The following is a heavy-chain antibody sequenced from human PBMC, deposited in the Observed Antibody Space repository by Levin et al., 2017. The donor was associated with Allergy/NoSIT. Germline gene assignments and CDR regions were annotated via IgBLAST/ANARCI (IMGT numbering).Heavy chain of an antibody. CDR1: GGSVRSGTYY. CDR3: ARNRIIVSGGNDYYYGMDV. J-gene: IGHJ6*02. D-gene: IGHD5/OR15-5a*01. V-gene: IGHV4-61*01. CDR2: INYRGGT. Sequence: SQTLSLPCSVSGGSVRSGTYYWSWIRRPPGKGLEWIGYINYRGGTKYNPSLNSRVTISVDTSKNEFSLKVTSVTAADTAVYYCARNRIIVSGGNDYYYGMDVWGQGTTVTVSS.